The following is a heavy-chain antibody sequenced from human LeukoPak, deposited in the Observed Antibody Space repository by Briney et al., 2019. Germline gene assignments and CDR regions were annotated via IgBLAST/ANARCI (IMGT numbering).Heavy chain of an antibody. J-gene: IGHJ4*02. CDR3: VKDYGPKQLVFFDS. V-gene: IGHV3-23*01. CDR1: GFTFNIYA. D-gene: IGHD6-13*01. Sequence: AGGSLRLSCAASGFTFNIYAMSWVRQAPGKGLEWVSVISGSGGRTYYADSVKGRFTISRDNSKNTLYLQMNSLRAEDTAFYYCVKDYGPKQLVFFDSWGQGTLVTVSS. CDR2: ISGSGGRT.